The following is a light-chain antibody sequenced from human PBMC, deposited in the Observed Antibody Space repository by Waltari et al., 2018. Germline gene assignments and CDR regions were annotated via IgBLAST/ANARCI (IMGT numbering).Light chain of an antibody. CDR2: HVT. J-gene: IGLJ2*01. V-gene: IGLV2-23*02. CDR3: SSYARGSVI. Sequence: SWYQQRPGKVPNLMIYHVTRRPSGVSNRFSGSKSGNTASLTISGLQAEDEADYYCSSYARGSVIFGGGTKLTVL.